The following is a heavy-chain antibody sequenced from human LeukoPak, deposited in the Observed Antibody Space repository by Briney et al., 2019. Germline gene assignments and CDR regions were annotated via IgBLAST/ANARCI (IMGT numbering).Heavy chain of an antibody. CDR2: ISAYNGNT. Sequence: ASVKVSCKASGYTFTSYGISWVRQAPGQGLEWMGWISAYNGNTNYAQKLQGRVTMTTDTSTSTAYMELRSLRSDDTAVYYCAGDEGYCSGGSCYLDWFDPWGQGTLVTVSS. J-gene: IGHJ5*02. V-gene: IGHV1-18*01. CDR1: GYTFTSYG. D-gene: IGHD2-15*01. CDR3: AGDEGYCSGGSCYLDWFDP.